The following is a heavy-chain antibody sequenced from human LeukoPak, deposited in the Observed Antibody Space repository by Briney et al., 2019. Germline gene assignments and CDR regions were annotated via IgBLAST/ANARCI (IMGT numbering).Heavy chain of an antibody. CDR3: ASRSSSLGY. CDR1: GFTFSNYY. D-gene: IGHD6-13*01. J-gene: IGHJ4*02. V-gene: IGHV3-11*06. CDR2: ISSSSSYT. Sequence: GGSLRLSCAASGFTFSNYYMSWIRQAPGKGLEWVSYISSSSSYTNYADSVKGRFTISRDNAKNSLYLQMNSLRAEDTAVYYCASRSSSLGYWGQGTLVTVSS.